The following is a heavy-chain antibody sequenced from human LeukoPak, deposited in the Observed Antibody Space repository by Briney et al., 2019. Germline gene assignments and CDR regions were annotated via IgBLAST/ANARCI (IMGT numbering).Heavy chain of an antibody. CDR2: IRYDGSNK. CDR3: AKDREAYYDYVWGSYRPPSGFDP. Sequence: PGGSLRLSCAASGFTFSSYAMSWVRQAPGKGLEWVAFIRYDGSNKYYADSVKGRFTISRDNSKNTLYLQMNSLRAEDTAVYYCAKDREAYYDYVWGSYRPPSGFDPWGQGTLVTVSS. J-gene: IGHJ5*02. V-gene: IGHV3-30*02. D-gene: IGHD3-16*02. CDR1: GFTFSSYA.